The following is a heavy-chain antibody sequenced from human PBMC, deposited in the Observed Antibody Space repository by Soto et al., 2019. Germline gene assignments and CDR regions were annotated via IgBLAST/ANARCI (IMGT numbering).Heavy chain of an antibody. V-gene: IGHV4-34*01. CDR2: INHSGST. CDR3: ARGVADWYDP. J-gene: IGHJ5*02. D-gene: IGHD6-19*01. Sequence: QVQLQQWGAGLLKPSETLSLTCAVYGGSFSGYYWSWIRQPPGTGLEWLGEINHSGSTNYNPSLSSRVTISVDTSKNQFSLKLSSVTAADTAVYFCARGVADWYDPWGQGTLVTVSS. CDR1: GGSFSGYY.